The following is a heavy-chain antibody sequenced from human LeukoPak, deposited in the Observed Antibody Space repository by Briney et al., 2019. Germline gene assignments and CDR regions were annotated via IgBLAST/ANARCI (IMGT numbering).Heavy chain of an antibody. Sequence: PWETLSLTCTVSGGPISSYYWRWIRQPAGKGVEWIGRIYTSGSTNYNPSLKSRVPITGHISKTLFSQKLRSVTAAAAFVFFCARESGVYSSSWSALFDYGGEGTLVTVSS. D-gene: IGHD6-13*01. V-gene: IGHV4-4*07. CDR3: ARESGVYSSSWSALFDY. CDR1: GGPISSYY. CDR2: IYTSGST. J-gene: IGHJ4*02.